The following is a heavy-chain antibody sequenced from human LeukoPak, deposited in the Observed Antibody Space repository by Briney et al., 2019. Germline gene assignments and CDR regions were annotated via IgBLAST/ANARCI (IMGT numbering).Heavy chain of an antibody. Sequence: PGGSLRLSCSASGFTFSSFGMHWVRQAPGKGLEYVSAISSDGGSTYYADSAKGRFTISRDNSKNTLYLQMSSLRAEDTAVYRCVKDSSSWYYFDFWGQGTLVTVSS. CDR2: ISSDGGST. CDR3: VKDSSSWYYFDF. D-gene: IGHD6-13*01. J-gene: IGHJ4*02. V-gene: IGHV3-64D*09. CDR1: GFTFSSFG.